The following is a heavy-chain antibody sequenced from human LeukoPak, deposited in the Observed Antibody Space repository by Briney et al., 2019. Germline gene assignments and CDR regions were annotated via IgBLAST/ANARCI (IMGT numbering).Heavy chain of an antibody. D-gene: IGHD3-16*01. CDR1: GYTFTRYY. CDR3: ARADYVTNTWSSFDY. V-gene: IGHV1-46*01. Sequence: GASVKVSCKASGYTFTRYYMHWVRQATGQGLEWMGIINPSVGRTTYPQKFQGRVTLSSDTSTSTVYMDLSSLGSEDTAVYYCARADYVTNTWSSFDYWGQGTLVTVSS. CDR2: INPSVGRT. J-gene: IGHJ4*02.